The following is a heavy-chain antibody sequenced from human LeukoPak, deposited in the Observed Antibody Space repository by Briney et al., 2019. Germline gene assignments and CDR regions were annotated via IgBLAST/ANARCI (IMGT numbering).Heavy chain of an antibody. V-gene: IGHV3-11*01. CDR2: ISISGSTI. D-gene: IGHD1-26*01. CDR3: ARVPVGATFPGLWYFDY. CDR1: GFTFSDYY. Sequence: GGSLRLSCAAPGFTFSDYYMSWIRQAPGKGREWVSYISISGSTIYYADSVKGRFTISRDNAKNSLYLQMNSLRAEDTAVYYCARVPVGATFPGLWYFDYWGQGTLVTVSS. J-gene: IGHJ4*02.